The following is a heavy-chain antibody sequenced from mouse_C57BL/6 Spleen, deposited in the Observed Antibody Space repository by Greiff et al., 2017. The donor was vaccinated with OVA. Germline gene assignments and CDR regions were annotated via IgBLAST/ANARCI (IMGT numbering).Heavy chain of an antibody. V-gene: IGHV1-50*01. Sequence: QVQLQQPGAELVKPGASVKLSCKASGYTFTSYWMQWVKQRPGQGLEWIGEIDPSDSYTNYNQKFKGKATLTVDTSSSTAYMQLSSLTSEDSAVYYCASGSSSWFAYWGQGTLVTVSA. D-gene: IGHD1-1*01. J-gene: IGHJ3*01. CDR2: IDPSDSYT. CDR3: ASGSSSWFAY. CDR1: GYTFTSYW.